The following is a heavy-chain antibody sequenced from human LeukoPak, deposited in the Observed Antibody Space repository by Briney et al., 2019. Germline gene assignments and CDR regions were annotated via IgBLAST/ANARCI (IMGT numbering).Heavy chain of an antibody. V-gene: IGHV3-7*01. CDR2: IKHDGSEK. Sequence: GGSLRLSCAASGFIFTNYFMSWVRQAPGKGLEWVASIKHDGSEKYYVDSVRGRFTISRDNSKNTLYLQMNSLRAEDTAVYYCAKGGAALGYSSSSYDYWGQGTLVTVSS. D-gene: IGHD6-13*01. J-gene: IGHJ4*02. CDR3: AKGGAALGYSSSSYDY. CDR1: GFIFTNYF.